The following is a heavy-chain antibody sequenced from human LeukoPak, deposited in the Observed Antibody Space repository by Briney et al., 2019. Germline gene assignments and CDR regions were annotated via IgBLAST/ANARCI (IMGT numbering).Heavy chain of an antibody. CDR2: INHSGST. CDR1: GGTFSGVY. D-gene: IGHD2-2*01. Sequence: KPSETLSLTCALYGGTFSGVYWSGIRQPPGKGLEWIGEINHSGSTNYNPSLKSRVTISVDTSKNQFSLKLSSVTAADTAVYYCARGRNWSSTSCYQSHWGQGTLVTVSS. V-gene: IGHV4-34*01. CDR3: ARGRNWSSTSCYQSH. J-gene: IGHJ4*02.